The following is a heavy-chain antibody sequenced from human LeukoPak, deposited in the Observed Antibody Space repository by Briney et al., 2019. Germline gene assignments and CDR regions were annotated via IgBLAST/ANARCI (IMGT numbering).Heavy chain of an antibody. J-gene: IGHJ4*02. D-gene: IGHD4-11*01. CDR3: AKDLADIDYSVDY. CDR1: GFTFSSYG. V-gene: IGHV3-30*02. Sequence: GGSLRLSCAASGFTFSSYGMHWVRQAPGKGLEWVAFIRYDGSNKYYAYSVKGRFTISRDNSKNTLYLQMNSLRAEDTAVYYCAKDLADIDYSVDYWGQGTLVTVSS. CDR2: IRYDGSNK.